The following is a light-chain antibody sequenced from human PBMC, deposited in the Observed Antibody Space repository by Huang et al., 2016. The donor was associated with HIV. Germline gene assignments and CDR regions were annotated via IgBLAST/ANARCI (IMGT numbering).Light chain of an antibody. CDR1: QSVSNSY. CDR2: GAS. J-gene: IGKJ2*01. CDR3: QQYGTSPRT. V-gene: IGKV3-20*01. Sequence: EIVLTQSPGTLSLSTGERATLSCRASQSVSNSYLAWYQQKLGQPPRLLSDGASSRATGIPDRFSGSGSGTDFTLTISRLEPEDFAVYYCQQYGTSPRTFGQGTKLEIK.